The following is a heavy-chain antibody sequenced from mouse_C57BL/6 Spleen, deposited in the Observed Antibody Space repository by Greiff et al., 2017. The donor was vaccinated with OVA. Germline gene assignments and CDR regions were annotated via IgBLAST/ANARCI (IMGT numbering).Heavy chain of an antibody. V-gene: IGHV1-4*01. J-gene: IGHJ2*01. Sequence: VQLQESGAELARPGASVKMSCKASGYTFPSYTMHWVKQRPGQGLEWFGYINPSSGYTKYNQKFKDKATLTADKSSSTAYMQLSSLTSEDSAVYYCARSGYGYDGNYFDYWGQGTTLTVSS. D-gene: IGHD2-2*01. CDR1: GYTFPSYT. CDR2: INPSSGYT. CDR3: ARSGYGYDGNYFDY.